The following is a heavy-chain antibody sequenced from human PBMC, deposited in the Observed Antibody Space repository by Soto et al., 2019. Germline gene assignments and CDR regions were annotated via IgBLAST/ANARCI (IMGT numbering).Heavy chain of an antibody. Sequence: ASVKVSCKASGYTFTGYYMHWVRRAPGQGLEWMGWINPNSGGTNYAQKFQGWVTMTRDTSISTAYMELSRLRSDDTAVYYCASGAATTTIDYYYYGMDVRGQGTTVTVSS. V-gene: IGHV1-2*04. CDR1: GYTFTGYY. CDR3: ASGAATTTIDYYYYGMDV. D-gene: IGHD5-12*01. J-gene: IGHJ6*02. CDR2: INPNSGGT.